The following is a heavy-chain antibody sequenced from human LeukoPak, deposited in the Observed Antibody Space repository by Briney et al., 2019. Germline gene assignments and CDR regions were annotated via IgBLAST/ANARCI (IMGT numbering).Heavy chain of an antibody. D-gene: IGHD2-21*02. CDR3: AHRGGRDVTGYVDP. J-gene: IGHJ5*02. CDR2: IYWDDDK. Sequence: ESGPTLVKPTQTLTLTCTFSGISLSTTGVAVGWIRQPPGKALEWLALIYWDDDKRYSPSLKSRLTITKDNSKNQVVLTLTNMERVDKAAYYCAHRGGRDVTGYVDPGGQGTLVTVSS. V-gene: IGHV2-5*02. CDR1: GISLSTTGVA.